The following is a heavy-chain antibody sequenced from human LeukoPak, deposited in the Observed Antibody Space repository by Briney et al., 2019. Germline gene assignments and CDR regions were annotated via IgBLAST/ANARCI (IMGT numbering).Heavy chain of an antibody. Sequence: ASVKVSCKASGYTFTGYYMHWVRQAPGQGLEWMGWINPNSGGTNYAQKLQGRVTMTTDTSTSTAYMELRSLRSDDTAVYYCARDKSPRIAAASNTDYWGQGTLVTVSS. CDR1: GYTFTGYY. V-gene: IGHV1-2*02. CDR3: ARDKSPRIAAASNTDY. CDR2: INPNSGGT. J-gene: IGHJ4*02. D-gene: IGHD6-13*01.